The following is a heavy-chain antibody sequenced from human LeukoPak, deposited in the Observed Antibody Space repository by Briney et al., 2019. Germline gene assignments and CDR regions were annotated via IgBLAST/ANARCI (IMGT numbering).Heavy chain of an antibody. J-gene: IGHJ4*02. CDR1: GGSISGYY. Sequence: SETLSLTCTVSGGSISGYYWTWIRQPPGKGLEYIGFVSYSGSTSYNPSLKSRVTISVDTSKNQFSLKLSSVTAADAAVYYCARGPGSGTYWAFDYWGQGTLVTVSS. D-gene: IGHD1-26*01. V-gene: IGHV4-59*01. CDR2: VSYSGST. CDR3: ARGPGSGTYWAFDY.